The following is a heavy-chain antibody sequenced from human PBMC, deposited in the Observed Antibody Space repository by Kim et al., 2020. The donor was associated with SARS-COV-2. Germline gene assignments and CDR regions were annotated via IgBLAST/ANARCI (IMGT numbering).Heavy chain of an antibody. V-gene: IGHV4-59*08. J-gene: IGHJ6*02. CDR1: GGSISSYY. D-gene: IGHD3-3*01. Sequence: SETLSLTCTVSGGSISSYYWSWIRQPPGKGLEWIGYIDYSGSTNYNPSLKSRVTISVDTSKNQFSLKLSSVTAADTAVYYCARQITIFGVGFYGMDVWGQGTTVTVSS. CDR2: IDYSGST. CDR3: ARQITIFGVGFYGMDV.